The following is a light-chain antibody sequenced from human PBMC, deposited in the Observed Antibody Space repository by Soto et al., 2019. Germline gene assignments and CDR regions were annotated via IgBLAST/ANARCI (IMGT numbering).Light chain of an antibody. CDR1: SSDIGGYNS. V-gene: IGLV2-8*01. CDR3: SSYTDRKNLV. J-gene: IGLJ1*01. Sequence: QSALAQSPSASGSPGQSVTISCTGTSSDIGGYNSVSWYQQHPGKAPKVMIYDVTKRPSGVPDRFSGSKSGNTASLTVSALQAEDEGDYYCSSYTDRKNLVFGTGTKVNVL. CDR2: DVT.